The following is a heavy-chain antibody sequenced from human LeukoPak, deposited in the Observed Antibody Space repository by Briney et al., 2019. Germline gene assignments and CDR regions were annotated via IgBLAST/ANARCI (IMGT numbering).Heavy chain of an antibody. CDR3: ARDAYATGSLDL. D-gene: IGHD1-26*01. CDR1: EFPFSTYW. J-gene: IGHJ5*02. CDR2: IKQDGSDS. Sequence: GGSLRLSCAASEFPFSTYWMNWVRQPPGKGLEWVANIKQDGSDSYYVDPVKGRFTISRDNAKNSLYLQMNSLRAEDAAVYYCARDAYATGSLDLWGQGTLVTVAS. V-gene: IGHV3-7*03.